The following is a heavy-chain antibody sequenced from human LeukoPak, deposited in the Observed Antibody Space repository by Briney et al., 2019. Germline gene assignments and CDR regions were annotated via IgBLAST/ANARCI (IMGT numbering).Heavy chain of an antibody. J-gene: IGHJ5*02. CDR2: ISGSGGST. CDR3: AKLPGYSPQNWFDP. D-gene: IGHD2-21*01. V-gene: IGHV3-23*01. Sequence: GGSLRLSCAASGFTFSSYAMSWVRQAPGKGLEWVSAISGSGGSTYYADSVKGRFTISRDNSKDTLYLQMNSLRAEDTAVYYCAKLPGYSPQNWFDPWGQGTLVTVSS. CDR1: GFTFSSYA.